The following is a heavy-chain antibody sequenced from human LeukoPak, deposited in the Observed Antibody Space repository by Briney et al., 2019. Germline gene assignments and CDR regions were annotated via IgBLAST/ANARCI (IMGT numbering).Heavy chain of an antibody. J-gene: IGHJ4*02. V-gene: IGHV6-1*01. CDR2: TYYRSKWYN. CDR3: VRDQAGLDY. CDR1: GDSVSSNSGA. Sequence: SHTLSLTCAISGDSVSSNSGAWNWIRQSPSRGLEWLGRTYYRSKWYNDYAESVKSRINIKPDTSRNQFSLQLNSVTPEDTAVYYCVRDQAGLDYWGQGTLVTVSS. D-gene: IGHD6-13*01.